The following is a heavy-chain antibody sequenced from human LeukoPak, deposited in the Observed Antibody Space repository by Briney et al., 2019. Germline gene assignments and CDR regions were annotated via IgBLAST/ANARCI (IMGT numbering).Heavy chain of an antibody. D-gene: IGHD3-3*01. CDR3: AREDFWSGYYTFDY. CDR1: GGSISSYY. J-gene: IGHJ4*02. Sequence: SETLSLTCTVSGGSISSYYWSWIRQPAGKGLEWIGRIYTSGSTNYNPSLKSRVTMSVDTSKNQFSLKLSSVTAADTAVYYCAREDFWSGYYTFDYWGQGTLVTVSS. CDR2: IYTSGST. V-gene: IGHV4-4*07.